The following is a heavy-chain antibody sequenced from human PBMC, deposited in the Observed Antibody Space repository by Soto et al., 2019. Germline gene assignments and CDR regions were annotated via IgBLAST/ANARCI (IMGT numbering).Heavy chain of an antibody. CDR2: INHSGST. D-gene: IGHD1-1*01. V-gene: IGHV4-34*01. J-gene: IGHJ6*02. CDR1: RTSFTGYY. Sequence: SETLPLTCAVYRTSFTGYYWSWIIQPPGKGLEWIGEINHSGSTNYNPSLKSRVTISVDTSKNQFSLKLSSVTAADTAVYYCARGVKEPYYYYYGMDVWGQGTTVT. CDR3: ARGVKEPYYYYYGMDV.